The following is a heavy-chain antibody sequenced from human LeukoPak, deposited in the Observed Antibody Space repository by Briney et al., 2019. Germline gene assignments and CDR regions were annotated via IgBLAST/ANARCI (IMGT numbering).Heavy chain of an antibody. CDR1: GFTFSTYA. CDR2: ISYDGSNK. J-gene: IGHJ6*04. D-gene: IGHD3-10*02. V-gene: IGHV3-30*04. Sequence: GGSLRLSCAASGFTFSTYAVHWVRQAPGKGLEWVAVISYDGSNKHYADSVKGRFTISRDNLKNTLYLQMNSLRAEDTAVYYCAELGITMIGGVWGKGTTVTISS. CDR3: AELGITMIGGV.